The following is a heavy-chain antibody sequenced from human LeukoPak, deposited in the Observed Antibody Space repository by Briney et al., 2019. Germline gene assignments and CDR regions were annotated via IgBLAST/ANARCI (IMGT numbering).Heavy chain of an antibody. CDR2: IKEDGSEK. Sequence: GGSLRLSCAASGFTFNSNWMTWVRQAPGKGLEWVANIKEDGSEKYYVDSVKGRFTISRDNAKNSLYLQMNSLRAEDTAVYYCARDGPTAYFDYRGQGTLVTVSS. V-gene: IGHV3-7*01. CDR3: ARDGPTAYFDY. CDR1: GFTFNSNW. D-gene: IGHD5-18*01. J-gene: IGHJ4*02.